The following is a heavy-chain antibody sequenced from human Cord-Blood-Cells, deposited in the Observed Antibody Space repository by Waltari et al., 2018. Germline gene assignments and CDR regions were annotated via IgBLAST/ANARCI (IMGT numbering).Heavy chain of an antibody. Sequence: EVQLLESGGGLVQPGGLLRLSCAASGFTFSRYAMSWVRQAPGKGLEWVSAISGTGGSTYYADSVKGRFTISRDNSKNTLYLQMNSLRAEDTAVYYCAKGETAMVTYNWFDPWGQGTLVTVSS. D-gene: IGHD5-18*01. CDR1: GFTFSRYA. CDR2: ISGTGGST. V-gene: IGHV3-23*01. CDR3: AKGETAMVTYNWFDP. J-gene: IGHJ5*02.